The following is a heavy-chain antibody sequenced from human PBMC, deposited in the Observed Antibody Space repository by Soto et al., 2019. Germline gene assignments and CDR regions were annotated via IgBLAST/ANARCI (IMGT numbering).Heavy chain of an antibody. CDR2: INASSGNT. Sequence: ASVKVSCKASGYTFTSYYMHWVRQAPGQGLEGMGRINASSGNTSYAQKFQGRVTMTTDTSTSTVYMELRSLRSDDTAVYYCARDLPLHLGELSFWREYYFDYWGQGTLVTVSS. D-gene: IGHD3-16*02. J-gene: IGHJ4*02. CDR3: ARDLPLHLGELSFWREYYFDY. V-gene: IGHV1-46*01. CDR1: GYTFTSYY.